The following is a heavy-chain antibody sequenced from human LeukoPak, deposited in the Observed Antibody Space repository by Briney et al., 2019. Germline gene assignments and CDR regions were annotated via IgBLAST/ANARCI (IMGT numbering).Heavy chain of an antibody. CDR3: ARETPCGGSCYGAWPYY. CDR1: GFTFSSYA. J-gene: IGHJ4*02. D-gene: IGHD2-15*01. CDR2: IYHSGST. Sequence: PGGSLRLSCVASGFTFSSYAMSWVRQAPGKGLEWIGSIYHSGSTYYNPSLKSRVTISVDTSKNQFPLKLSSVTAADTAVYYCARETPCGGSCYGAWPYYWGQGTLVTVSS. V-gene: IGHV4-38-2*02.